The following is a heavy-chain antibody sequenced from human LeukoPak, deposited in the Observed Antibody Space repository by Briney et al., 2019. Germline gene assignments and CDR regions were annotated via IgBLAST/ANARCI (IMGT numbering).Heavy chain of an antibody. CDR3: ARDSGIYGMDV. V-gene: IGHV4-30-2*01. CDR1: GGSISSGSYS. CDR2: IYHSGST. Sequence: PSETLSLTCAVSGGSISSGSYSWSWIRQPPGEGLEWIGYIYHSGSTYYNPSLKSRVTISVDRSKNQFSLKLSSVTAADTAVYYCARDSGIYGMDVWGQGTTVTVSS. J-gene: IGHJ6*02.